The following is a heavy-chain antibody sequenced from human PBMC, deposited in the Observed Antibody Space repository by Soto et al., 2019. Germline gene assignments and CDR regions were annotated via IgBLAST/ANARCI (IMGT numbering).Heavy chain of an antibody. D-gene: IGHD3-22*01. CDR3: ARENYYDSSGYGYYLDY. CDR2: IYYSGST. CDR1: GGSISSGGYY. Sequence: SETLSLTCTVSGGSISSGGYYWSWIRQHPGKGLEWIGYIYYSGSTYYNPSLKSRVTISVDTSKNQFSLKLSSVTAADTAVYYCARENYYDSSGYGYYLDYWGQGALVTVSS. V-gene: IGHV4-31*03. J-gene: IGHJ4*02.